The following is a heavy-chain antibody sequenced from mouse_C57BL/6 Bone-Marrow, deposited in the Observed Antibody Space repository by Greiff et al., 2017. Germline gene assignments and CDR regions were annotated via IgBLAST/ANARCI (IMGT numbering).Heavy chain of an antibody. D-gene: IGHD3-2*02. V-gene: IGHV5-4*01. CDR2: ISDGGSYT. Sequence: DVKLVESGGGLVKPGGSLKLSCAASGFTFSGYAMSWVRQTPEKRLEWVATISDGGSYTYYPDNVKGRFTISRDNAKNNLYLQMSHLKSEDTAMYYCARDRQPRLQEFAYWGQGTLVTVSA. CDR3: ARDRQPRLQEFAY. J-gene: IGHJ3*01. CDR1: GFTFSGYA.